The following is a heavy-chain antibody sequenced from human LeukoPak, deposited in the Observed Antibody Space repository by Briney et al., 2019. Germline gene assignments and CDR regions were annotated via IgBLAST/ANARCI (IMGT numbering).Heavy chain of an antibody. V-gene: IGHV1-69*13. CDR2: IIPIFGTA. J-gene: IGHJ4*02. Sequence: GASVKVSCKASGGTFSSYAISWVRQAPGQGLEWMGGIIPIFGTANYAQKFQGRVTITADESTSTAYMELSSLRSEDTAVYYCARATPYYYDSSGYHPLSARGQAADYWGQGTLVTVSS. CDR3: ARATPYYYDSSGYHPLSARGQAADY. D-gene: IGHD3-22*01. CDR1: GGTFSSYA.